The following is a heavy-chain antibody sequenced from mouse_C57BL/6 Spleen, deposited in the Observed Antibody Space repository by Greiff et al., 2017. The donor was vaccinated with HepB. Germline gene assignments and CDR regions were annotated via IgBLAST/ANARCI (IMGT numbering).Heavy chain of an antibody. CDR3: ASMATGGYWYFDV. J-gene: IGHJ1*03. Sequence: QVQLQQSGAELMKPGASVKLSCKATGYTFTGYWIEWVKQRPGHGLEWIGEILPGSGSTNYNEKFKGKATFTADTSSNTAYMQLSSLTTEDSAIYYCASMATGGYWYFDVWGTGTTVTVSS. V-gene: IGHV1-9*01. D-gene: IGHD1-1*02. CDR2: ILPGSGST. CDR1: GYTFTGYW.